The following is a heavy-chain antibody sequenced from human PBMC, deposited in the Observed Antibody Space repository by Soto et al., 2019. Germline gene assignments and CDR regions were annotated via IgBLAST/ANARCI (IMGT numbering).Heavy chain of an antibody. CDR3: AKDHFYGDYGFFFDY. CDR1: GFTFSSYW. Sequence: PGGSLRLSCAASGFTFSSYWMSWVRQAPGKGLEWVANIKQDGSEKYYVDSVKGRFTISRDNAKNSLYLQMNSLRAEDTAVYYCAKDHFYGDYGFFFDYWGQGPLVTVPS. V-gene: IGHV3-7*03. D-gene: IGHD4-17*01. CDR2: IKQDGSEK. J-gene: IGHJ4*02.